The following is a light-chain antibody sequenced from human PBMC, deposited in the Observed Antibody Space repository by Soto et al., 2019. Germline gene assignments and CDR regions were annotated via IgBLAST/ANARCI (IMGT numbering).Light chain of an antibody. J-gene: IGLJ2*01. V-gene: IGLV2-11*01. CDR1: STDVRDYNY. Sequence: QSALTQPRSVSGSRGQSVTISCTGTSTDVRDYNYVSWYQHHPGKAPKLMIYDVTKRPSGVPDRFSGSKSGNTASLTISGLQAEDEADYYCCSYAGSFRFGGGTKLTVL. CDR2: DVT. CDR3: CSYAGSFR.